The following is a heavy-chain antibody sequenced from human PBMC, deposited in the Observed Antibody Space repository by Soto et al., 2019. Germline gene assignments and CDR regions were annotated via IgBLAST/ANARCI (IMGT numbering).Heavy chain of an antibody. J-gene: IGHJ5*02. CDR3: AKHRITMIVREWFDP. V-gene: IGHV3-23*01. Sequence: GGSLRLSCAASGFTFSSYAMSWVRQAPGKGLEWVSAISGSGGSTYYADSVKGRFTISRDNSKNTLYLQMNSLRAEDTAVYYCAKHRITMIVREWFDPWGQGTLVTAPQ. CDR2: ISGSGGST. D-gene: IGHD3-22*01. CDR1: GFTFSSYA.